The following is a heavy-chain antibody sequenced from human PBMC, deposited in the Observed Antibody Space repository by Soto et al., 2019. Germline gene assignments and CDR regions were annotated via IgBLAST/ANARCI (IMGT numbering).Heavy chain of an antibody. J-gene: IGHJ3*01. V-gene: IGHV1-46*01. CDR1: GYSFINYH. CDR3: AGMFHYDTSGYIGILGGFDV. D-gene: IGHD3-22*01. CDR2: ISPSNGQT. Sequence: GASVKVSCKASGYSFINYHIIWVRQAPGQGLQWVGTISPSNGQTSLAQKFQGRVTMTRNTSTKVAYLELRSLKAEDTGVYYCAGMFHYDTSGYIGILGGFDVWGQGTQVTV.